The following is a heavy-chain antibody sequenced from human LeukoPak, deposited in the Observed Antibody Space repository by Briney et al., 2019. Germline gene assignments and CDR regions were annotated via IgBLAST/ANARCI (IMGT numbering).Heavy chain of an antibody. D-gene: IGHD3-10*01. CDR1: GFTFGDYA. V-gene: IGHV3-49*03. Sequence: GGSLRLSCTASGFTFGDYAMSWFRRAPGKGLEWVGFIRSKAYGGTTEYAASVKGRFTISRDDSKSIAYLQMNSLKTEDTAVYYCTSDVLYGSGNLGVFYWGQGTLVTVSS. CDR2: IRSKAYGGTT. CDR3: TSDVLYGSGNLGVFY. J-gene: IGHJ4*02.